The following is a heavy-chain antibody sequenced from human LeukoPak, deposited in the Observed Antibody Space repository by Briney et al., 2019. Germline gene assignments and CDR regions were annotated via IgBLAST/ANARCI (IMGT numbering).Heavy chain of an antibody. J-gene: IGHJ4*02. D-gene: IGHD6-13*01. Sequence: SETLSLTCTVSGGSISSSGFYWGWIRRPPGKGLEWIGSIYYSGSTYYNPSPKSQVTISVDTSKNQFSLKLSSVTAADTAVYYCARLVSAIVATGTPYFDSWGQGTLVTVSS. CDR3: ARLVSAIVATGTPYFDS. CDR2: IYYSGST. V-gene: IGHV4-39*01. CDR1: GGSISSSGFY.